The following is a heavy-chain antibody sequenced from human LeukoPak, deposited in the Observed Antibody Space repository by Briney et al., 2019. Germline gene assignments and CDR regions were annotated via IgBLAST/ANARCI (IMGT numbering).Heavy chain of an antibody. CDR3: ARVVFGYYDSSGLYWFDP. CDR1: GVSISSGDYY. D-gene: IGHD3-22*01. V-gene: IGHV4-30-4*01. Sequence: PSETLSLTCTVSGVSISSGDYYWSRIRQPPGKGLEWIGYIYYSGSTYYNPSLKSRVTISVDTSKNQFSLKLSSVTAADTAVYYCARVVFGYYDSSGLYWFDPWGQGTLVTVSS. J-gene: IGHJ5*02. CDR2: IYYSGST.